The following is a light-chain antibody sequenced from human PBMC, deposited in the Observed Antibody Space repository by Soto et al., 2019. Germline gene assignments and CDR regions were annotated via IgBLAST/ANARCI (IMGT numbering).Light chain of an antibody. V-gene: IGKV3-11*01. Sequence: ETMMTQSPDTLSVSLGERATLSCRASQSVGSNLAWYQQKPGQAPRLLFYGASNRATGIPARFSGSGSGTDFTLTISSLEPEDFAVYYCQQRSNWPPRITFGQGTRLEI. CDR1: QSVGSN. CDR3: QQRSNWPPRIT. J-gene: IGKJ5*01. CDR2: GAS.